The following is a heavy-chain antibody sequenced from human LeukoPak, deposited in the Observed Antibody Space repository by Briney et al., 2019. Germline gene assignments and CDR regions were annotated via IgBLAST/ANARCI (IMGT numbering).Heavy chain of an antibody. V-gene: IGHV4-59*08. CDR1: GGSISSYY. J-gene: IGHJ4*02. D-gene: IGHD3-22*01. CDR3: ARHSLGTPPYYYDSSGYSYFDY. Sequence: PSETLSLTCIVSGGSISSYYWSWIRQPPGKGLEWIGYIYYSGSTNYNPSLKSRVTISVDTSKNQFSLKLSSVTAADTAVYYCARHSLGTPPYYYDSSGYSYFDYWGQGTLVTVSS. CDR2: IYYSGST.